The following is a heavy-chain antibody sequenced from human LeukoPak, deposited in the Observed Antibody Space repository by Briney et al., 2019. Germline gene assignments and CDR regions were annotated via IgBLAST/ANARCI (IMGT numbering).Heavy chain of an antibody. CDR1: GGSISSGGYS. D-gene: IGHD1-26*01. J-gene: IGHJ3*02. Sequence: SQTLSLTCAVSGGSISSGGYSWSWIRQPPGKGLEWIGYIYHSGSTYYNPSLKSRVTISVDRSKNQFSLKLSSVIAADTAVYYCARRGGSFGHGAFDIWGQGTMVTVSS. V-gene: IGHV4-30-2*01. CDR3: ARRGGSFGHGAFDI. CDR2: IYHSGST.